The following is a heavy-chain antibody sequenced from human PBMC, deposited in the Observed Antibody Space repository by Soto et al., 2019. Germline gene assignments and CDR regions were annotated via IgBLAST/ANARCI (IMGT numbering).Heavy chain of an antibody. CDR3: AKAVAEWELLGVFDD. CDR2: ISYDGINI. Sequence: QVQLVESGGGVVQPGRSLRLSCAASGFTFSRFAMHWVRQAPDKGLEWVAVISYDGINIYYTDSVRGRFTISRDNSKNTLNLQMNSLRPEDSAVYYCAKAVAEWELLGVFDDWGQGTLVTGSS. CDR1: GFTFSRFA. J-gene: IGHJ4*02. D-gene: IGHD1-26*01. V-gene: IGHV3-30-3*01.